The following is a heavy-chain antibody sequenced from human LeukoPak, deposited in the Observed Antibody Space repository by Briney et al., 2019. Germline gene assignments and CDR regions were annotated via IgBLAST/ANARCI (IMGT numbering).Heavy chain of an antibody. V-gene: IGHV1-2*02. D-gene: IGHD1-1*01. CDR1: GYVFTDYS. CDR3: SRGSITNWNWFDP. CDR2: INPKSGGT. J-gene: IGHJ5*02. Sequence: ASVKVSCQSSGYVFTDYSIHWVRQAPGQGLDWVGWINPKSGGTNSAQKFQGRVTMTRDTSITTAYMELSRLTSDDTAVYYCSRGSITNWNWFDPWGQGTLVTVSS.